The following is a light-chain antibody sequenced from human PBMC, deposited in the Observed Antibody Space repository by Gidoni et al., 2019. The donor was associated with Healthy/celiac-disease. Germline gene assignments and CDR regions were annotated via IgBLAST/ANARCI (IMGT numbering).Light chain of an antibody. CDR2: AAS. CDR3: QQSYSTPQWT. Sequence: DIKMTQSPSSLSASVGDRVTITCRASQSIRSYLNWYQQKPGKAPKRLIYAASSLQSGVPSRFSGSGSGTDFTLTISSLQPEDFSTYYCQQSYSTPQWTFGQGTKVEIK. J-gene: IGKJ1*01. CDR1: QSIRSY. V-gene: IGKV1-39*01.